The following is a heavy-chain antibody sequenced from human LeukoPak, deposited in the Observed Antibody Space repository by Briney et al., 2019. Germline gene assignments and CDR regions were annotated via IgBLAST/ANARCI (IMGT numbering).Heavy chain of an antibody. CDR1: GFTFDDYA. D-gene: IGHD3-3*01. Sequence: PGGSLRLFCAASGFTFDDYAMHWVRQAPGKGLEWVSGISWNSGSIGYADSVKGRFTISRDNAKNSLYLQMNSLRAEDTAVYYCARDLRKFFWSGRAIDYWGQGTLVTVSS. V-gene: IGHV3-9*01. J-gene: IGHJ4*02. CDR3: ARDLRKFFWSGRAIDY. CDR2: ISWNSGSI.